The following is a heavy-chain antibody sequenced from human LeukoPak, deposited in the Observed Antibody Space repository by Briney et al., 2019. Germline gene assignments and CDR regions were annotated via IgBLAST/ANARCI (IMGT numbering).Heavy chain of an antibody. V-gene: IGHV3-7*03. CDR3: AKVTGGDMITYGGLDY. CDR1: GFTFSSYW. CDR2: IKQEGSEK. D-gene: IGHD3-16*01. J-gene: IGHJ4*02. Sequence: GGSLRLSCAASGFTFSSYWMSWVRQAPGKGLEWVANIKQEGSEKYYVDSVKGRFTISRDNSKNTLYLQMNSLRAEDTAVYYCAKVTGGDMITYGGLDYWGQGTLVTVSS.